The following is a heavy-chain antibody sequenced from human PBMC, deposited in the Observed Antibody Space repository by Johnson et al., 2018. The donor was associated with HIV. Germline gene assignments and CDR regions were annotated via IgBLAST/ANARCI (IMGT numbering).Heavy chain of an antibody. D-gene: IGHD4-17*01. CDR2: IYSGGST. CDR3: AKMVHGEPPWAFDI. V-gene: IGHV3-23*03. CDR1: GFTFSSYA. Sequence: DVQLVESGGGLVQPGGSLRLSCAASGFTFSSYAMSWVRQAPGKGLEWVSVIYSGGSTYYADSVKGRFTISRDNSKNSLSLQMNSLRAEDTAVYYCAKMVHGEPPWAFDIWGQGTMVTVSS. J-gene: IGHJ3*02.